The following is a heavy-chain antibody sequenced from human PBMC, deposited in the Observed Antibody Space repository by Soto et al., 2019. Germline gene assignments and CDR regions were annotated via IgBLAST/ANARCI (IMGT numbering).Heavy chain of an antibody. CDR2: INHSGST. D-gene: IGHD2-15*01. Sequence: SETLSLTCAVYGGSFSGYYWSWIRQPPGKGLEWIAEINHSGSTNYNPSLKSRVTISVDTSKNQFSLEVSSVTAADTAVYYCARESRLRAVDMWGQGTMVTVSS. CDR3: ARESRLRAVDM. V-gene: IGHV4-34*01. J-gene: IGHJ3*02. CDR1: GGSFSGYY.